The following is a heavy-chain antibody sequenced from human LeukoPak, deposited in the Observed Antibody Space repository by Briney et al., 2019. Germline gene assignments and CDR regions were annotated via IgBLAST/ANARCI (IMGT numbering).Heavy chain of an antibody. CDR1: GFTFSSYA. V-gene: IGHV3-23*01. CDR2: ISGSGGST. D-gene: IGHD2-21*02. J-gene: IGHJ6*02. CDR3: AKPLAYCGGDCYTSNYYYYYYGMDV. Sequence: PGGSLRLSCAASGFTFSSYAMSWVRQAPGKGLEWVSAISGSGGSTYYADSVKGRFTISRDNSKNTLCLQMNSLRAEDTAVYYCAKPLAYCGGDCYTSNYYYYYYGMDVWGQGTTVTVSS.